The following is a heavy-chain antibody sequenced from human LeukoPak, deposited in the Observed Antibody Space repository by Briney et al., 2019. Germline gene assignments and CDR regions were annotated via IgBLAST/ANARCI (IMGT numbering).Heavy chain of an antibody. Sequence: ASVKVSCKGSGYTFTSYGISWVRQAPGQGRGWMGGISVYSGNTNYAQKDQGRVSMTTDRSKRKDYMELRSLRSDDTAVYYCARDPHYDIFTGPATNDAFDIWGQGTMVTVSS. V-gene: IGHV1-18*01. CDR3: ARDPHYDIFTGPATNDAFDI. J-gene: IGHJ3*02. CDR2: ISVYSGNT. D-gene: IGHD3-9*01. CDR1: GYTFTSYG.